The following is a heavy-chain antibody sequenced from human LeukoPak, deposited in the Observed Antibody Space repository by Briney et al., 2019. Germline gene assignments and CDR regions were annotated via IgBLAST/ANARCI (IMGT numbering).Heavy chain of an antibody. CDR3: AKDHGNSGFDY. CDR1: GFTFGDYA. CDR2: ISWDGGST. V-gene: IGHV3-43*01. J-gene: IGHJ4*02. D-gene: IGHD4-23*01. Sequence: GGSLRLSCTASGFTFGDYAMHWVRQAPGKGLEWVSLISWDGGSTYYADSVKGRFTISRDNSKNSLYLQMNSLRTEDTALYYCAKDHGNSGFDYWGQGTLVTVSS.